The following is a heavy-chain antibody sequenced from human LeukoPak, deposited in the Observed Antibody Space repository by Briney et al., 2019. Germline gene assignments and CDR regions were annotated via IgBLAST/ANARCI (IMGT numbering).Heavy chain of an antibody. D-gene: IGHD3-10*01. Sequence: PGGSLRLSCAASGFTFSNYDMHWVCQATGKGLEWVSAIGTAGDTYYPGSVKGRFTISREDAKNSLYLQMNSLRAGDTAVYFCVRARFADYYGSQSFYPYFFDYWGQGTLVTVSS. CDR2: IGTAGDT. CDR3: VRARFADYYGSQSFYPYFFDY. V-gene: IGHV3-13*01. CDR1: GFTFSNYD. J-gene: IGHJ4*02.